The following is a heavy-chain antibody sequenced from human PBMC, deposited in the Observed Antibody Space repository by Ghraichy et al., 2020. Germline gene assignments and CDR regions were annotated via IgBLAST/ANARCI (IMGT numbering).Heavy chain of an antibody. V-gene: IGHV3-30*02. CDR1: GSFFSHYG. J-gene: IGHJ5*02. D-gene: IGHD2-21*02. Sequence: GGSLRLSCAASGSFFSHYGMHWVRQAPGKGLEWVASIRYDGTSKYYGDSVKGRFTISRNNSKKTLFLQVNSLTVDDTAFYYCAKGSWGVYCGADCRGREHCFVLCASGTLVTVSS. CDR3: AKGSWGVYCGADCRGREHCFVL. CDR2: IRYDGTSK.